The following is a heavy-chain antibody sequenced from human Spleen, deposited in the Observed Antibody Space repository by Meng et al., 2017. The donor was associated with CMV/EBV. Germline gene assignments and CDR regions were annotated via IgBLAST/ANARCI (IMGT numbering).Heavy chain of an antibody. D-gene: IGHD2-8*01. Sequence: WVRQAPGQGLEWMGWINPGSGGANYAPKFQGRVTLTRDTSDSTAYMELSRLRSDDTAVYFCARGGDFCTNGVYSSFDYWGQGTLVTVSS. V-gene: IGHV1-2*02. CDR3: ARGGDFCTNGVYSSFDY. J-gene: IGHJ4*02. CDR2: INPGSGGA.